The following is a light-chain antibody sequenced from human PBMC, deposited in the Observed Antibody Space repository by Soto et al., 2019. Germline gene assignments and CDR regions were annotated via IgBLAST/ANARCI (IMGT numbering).Light chain of an antibody. J-gene: IGKJ5*01. CDR3: QQLSNCHSS. Sequence: IVLTQSPATLSLSPGVRATLSCRARQSVNNYLAWYQQKPGQAPRLLIYDASNRATGIPARFSGSVSGADFTLTISCLEAEDFAVYYCQQLSNCHSSFDQGTRLDIK. V-gene: IGKV3D-11*02. CDR1: QSVNNY. CDR2: DAS.